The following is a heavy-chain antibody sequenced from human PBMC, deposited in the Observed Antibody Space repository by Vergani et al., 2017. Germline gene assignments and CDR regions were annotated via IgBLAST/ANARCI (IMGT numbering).Heavy chain of an antibody. V-gene: IGHV1-18*01. CDR2: ISAYNGNT. CDR1: GYTFTSYG. J-gene: IGHJ6*02. D-gene: IGHD3-9*01. CDR3: ARAHYDILTGYFKLYYYYGMDV. Sequence: QVQLVQSGAEVKKPGASVKVSCKASGYTFTSYGISWVRQAPGQGLEWMGWISAYNGNTNYAQKLQGRVTMTTDTSTSTAYMELRSLRSDATAVYYCARAHYDILTGYFKLYYYYGMDVWGQGTTVTVSS.